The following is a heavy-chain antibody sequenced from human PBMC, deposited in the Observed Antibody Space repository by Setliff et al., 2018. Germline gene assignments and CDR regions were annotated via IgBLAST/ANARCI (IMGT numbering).Heavy chain of an antibody. V-gene: IGHV1-18*01. CDR1: GYTFTSYG. CDR2: ISAYNGNT. D-gene: IGHD3-3*01. J-gene: IGHJ6*02. Sequence: ASVKVSCKASGYTFTSYGISWVRQAPGQGLEWMGWISAYNGNTNYAQKFQGRVTITTDESTSTAYMELSSLRSEDTAVYYCARAPLLFGVVIADGMDVWGQGTTVTVSS. CDR3: ARAPLLFGVVIADGMDV.